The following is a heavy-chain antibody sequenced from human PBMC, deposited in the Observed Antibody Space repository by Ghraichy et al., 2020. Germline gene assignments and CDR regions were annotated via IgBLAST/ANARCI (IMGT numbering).Heavy chain of an antibody. CDR1: GFSLSTSGMC. CDR3: ARPTGGYCSGGRPKGGYYYYMDV. Sequence: SGPTLVKPTQTLTLTCTFSGFSLSTSGMCVSWIRQPPGKALEWLALIDWDDDKYYSTSLKTRLTISKDTSKNQVVLTMTNMDPVDTATYYCARPTGGYCSGGRPKGGYYYYMDVWGKGTTVTVSS. V-gene: IGHV2-70*01. CDR2: IDWDDDK. J-gene: IGHJ6*03. D-gene: IGHD2-15*01.